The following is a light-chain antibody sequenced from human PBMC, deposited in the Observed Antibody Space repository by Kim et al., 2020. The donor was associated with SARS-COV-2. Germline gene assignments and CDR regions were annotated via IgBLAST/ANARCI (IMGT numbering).Light chain of an antibody. CDR1: QSISSW. CDR3: QQYNSYPYT. Sequence: GDRVTITCRASQSISSWLAWYQQKPGKAPKLLIYDASSLESGVPSRFSGSGSGTEFTLTISSLQPDDFATYYCQQYNSYPYTFGQGTKPEI. J-gene: IGKJ2*01. CDR2: DAS. V-gene: IGKV1-5*01.